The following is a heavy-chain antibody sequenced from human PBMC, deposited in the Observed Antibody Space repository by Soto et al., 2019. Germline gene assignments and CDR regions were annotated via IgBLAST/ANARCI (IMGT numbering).Heavy chain of an antibody. CDR3: ARGDSTDCSNGVCSFFYNHDMDV. D-gene: IGHD2-8*01. J-gene: IGHJ6*02. V-gene: IGHV1-2*04. Sequence: GASVEVSSKASGYNFTDYHIHWLRHAPGHRLEWLGRINPKSGGTSTAQKFQGWVTMTTDTSISTASMELTRLTSDDTAIYYCARGDSTDCSNGVCSFFYNHDMDVWGQGTTVTVS. CDR1: GYNFTDYH. CDR2: INPKSGGT.